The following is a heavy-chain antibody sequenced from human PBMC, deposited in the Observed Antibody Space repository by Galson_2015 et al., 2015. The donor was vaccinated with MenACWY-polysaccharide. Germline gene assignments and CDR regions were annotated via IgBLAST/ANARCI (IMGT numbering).Heavy chain of an antibody. D-gene: IGHD3-9*01. CDR2: ISSSGSTI. J-gene: IGHJ4*02. V-gene: IGHV3-11*01. Sequence: SLRLSCAASGFTFSDYYMSWIRQAPGKGLEWVSYISSSGSTIYYADSVKGRFTISRDNAKNSLYLQMNSLRAEDTAVYYCARDLTYYDILTGPSGGYWGQGTLVTVSS. CDR1: GFTFSDYY. CDR3: ARDLTYYDILTGPSGGY.